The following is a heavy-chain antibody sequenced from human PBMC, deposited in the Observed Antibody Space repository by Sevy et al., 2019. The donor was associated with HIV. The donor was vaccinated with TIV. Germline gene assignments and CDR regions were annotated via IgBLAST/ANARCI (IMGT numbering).Heavy chain of an antibody. D-gene: IGHD6-13*01. J-gene: IGHJ5*02. CDR3: ARDAQTWRGPWYGXSGAXX. V-gene: IGHV3-23*01. Sequence: GGSLRLSCTXXXXXFSTXXLTWVRQAPGKGLEWVSSITPDDTHYADSVRGRFSVSRDNSKNTLYLQMDSLTVDDTAVYYCARDAQTWRGPWYGXSGAXXWGQGTLVTVSS. CDR1: XXXFSTXX. CDR2: ITPDDT.